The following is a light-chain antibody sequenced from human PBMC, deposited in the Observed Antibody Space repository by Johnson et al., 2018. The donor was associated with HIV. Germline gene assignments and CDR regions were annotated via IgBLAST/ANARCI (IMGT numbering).Light chain of an antibody. CDR3: GTWDTRLGAQDV. V-gene: IGLV1-51*02. CDR2: EHN. J-gene: IGLJ1*01. CDR1: SSNIGINY. Sequence: QSVLTQPPSVSAAPGQKVTISCSGSSSNIGINYVSWYQQFPGTTPKLLIYEHNKRPSGIPDRFSDSQSCTSATLAITGLQTGDEADYYCGTWDTRLGAQDVVGSGTKVTAL.